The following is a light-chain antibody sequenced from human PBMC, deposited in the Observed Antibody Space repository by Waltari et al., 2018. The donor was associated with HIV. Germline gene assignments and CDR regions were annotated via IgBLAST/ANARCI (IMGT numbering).Light chain of an antibody. CDR1: SSNIGSNT. CDR3: ATWDDSLNGRV. Sequence: QSVLTQPPSASGTPGQRVTISCSGSSSNIGSNTVNWYQQLPGTAPKLLIYSNYRRPAWVPDRLSGSKSGTSASLAISGLQSEDEADYYCATWDDSLNGRVFGGGTKLTV. V-gene: IGLV1-44*01. J-gene: IGLJ3*02. CDR2: SNY.